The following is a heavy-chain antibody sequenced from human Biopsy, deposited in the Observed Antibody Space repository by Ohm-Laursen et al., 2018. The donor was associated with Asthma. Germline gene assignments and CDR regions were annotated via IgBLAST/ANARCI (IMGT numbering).Heavy chain of an antibody. J-gene: IGHJ6*02. CDR1: GFTFSSYS. D-gene: IGHD3-3*01. CDR2: ISSSSSTI. V-gene: IGHV3-48*02. CDR3: AKDTEGRYDFWSGLSYNYYGMDV. Sequence: SLRLSCAASGFTFSSYSMNWVRQAPGKGLEWVSYISSSSSTIYYADSVKGRFTISRDNAKNSLYLQMNSLRDEDTAVYYCAKDTEGRYDFWSGLSYNYYGMDVWGQGTTVTVSS.